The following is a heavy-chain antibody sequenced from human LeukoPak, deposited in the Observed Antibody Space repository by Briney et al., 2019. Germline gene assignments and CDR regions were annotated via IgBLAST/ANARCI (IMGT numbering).Heavy chain of an antibody. V-gene: IGHV3-23*01. CDR1: GFIFYNYA. D-gene: IGHD4-23*01. Sequence: TGGSLRLSCAASGFIFYNYAMGWVRQAPGKGLEWVSGISGSGGSTYYADSVKARFTISRDNSKNTLDLQMNSLRAEDKAVYYCAKDRTYGDNSWGLFDILGQGTMVTVSS. CDR3: AKDRTYGDNSWGLFDI. CDR2: ISGSGGST. J-gene: IGHJ3*02.